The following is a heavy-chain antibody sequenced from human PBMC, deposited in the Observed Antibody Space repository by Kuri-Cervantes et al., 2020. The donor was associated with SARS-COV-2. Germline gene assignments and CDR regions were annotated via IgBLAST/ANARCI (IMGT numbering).Heavy chain of an antibody. Sequence: SVNASCKASGYTFTSYDINWVRQATGQGLEWMGWTNPNSGNTGYAQKFQGRVTMTRNTSISTAYMELSSLRSEDTAVYYCARAPRIGQQLVRRYYFDYWGQGTLVTVSS. CDR1: GYTFTSYD. CDR2: TNPNSGNT. D-gene: IGHD6-13*01. V-gene: IGHV1-8*01. CDR3: ARAPRIGQQLVRRYYFDY. J-gene: IGHJ4*02.